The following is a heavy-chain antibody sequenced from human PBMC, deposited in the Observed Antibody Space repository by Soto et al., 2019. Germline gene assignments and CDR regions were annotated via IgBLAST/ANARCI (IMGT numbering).Heavy chain of an antibody. CDR1: GDSISSYY. CDR2: IHSSGNT. J-gene: IGHJ5*02. CDR3: ARSLRTSGSFNWFDP. V-gene: IGHV4-4*07. Sequence: QVQLQESGPGLVKPSETLSLTCTVSGDSISSYYWSWIRQPAGKGLEWIGRIHSSGNTNYNPSLKRRVTMSVDTSKNHFSLSLSSVTAADTAVYYCARSLRTSGSFNWFDPWGQGTLVTVSS. D-gene: IGHD3-10*01.